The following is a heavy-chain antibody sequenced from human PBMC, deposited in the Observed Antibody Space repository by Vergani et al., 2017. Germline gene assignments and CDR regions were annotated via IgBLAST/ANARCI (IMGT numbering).Heavy chain of an antibody. CDR3: ARDPRGYDSSCYYYVVRDFDY. D-gene: IGHD3-22*01. Sequence: LQLQESGAGLVKPSQTLSLTCAVSGGSISSGGYSWSWIRQPHGKGLEWIGYIYHSGSTYYNPSLKSRVPVSVDRSQNQFSLKPSSVTSAETAVYYCARDPRGYDSSCYYYVVRDFDYWGQGTLVTVSS. V-gene: IGHV4-30-2*01. CDR1: GGSISSGGYS. J-gene: IGHJ4*02. CDR2: IYHSGST.